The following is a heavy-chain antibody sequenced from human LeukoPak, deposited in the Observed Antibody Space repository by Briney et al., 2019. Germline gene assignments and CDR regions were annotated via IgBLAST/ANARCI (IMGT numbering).Heavy chain of an antibody. CDR1: GFTVSNNY. CDR3: ARANSMTTVTDNYYYGMDV. Sequence: GGSLRLSCAASGFTVSNNYMSWVRQGPGKGLEWVSVIYSGGSTDYADSVKGRLTISRDNSKNTLYLQMNSLRAEDTAVYYCARANSMTTVTDNYYYGMDVWGQGTTVTVSS. V-gene: IGHV3-53*01. CDR2: IYSGGST. J-gene: IGHJ6*02. D-gene: IGHD4-17*01.